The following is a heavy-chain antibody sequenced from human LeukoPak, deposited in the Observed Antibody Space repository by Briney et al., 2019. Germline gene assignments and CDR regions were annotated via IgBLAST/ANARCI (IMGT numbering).Heavy chain of an antibody. CDR1: GFTFSNYW. CDR2: VKEDGSEK. Sequence: GGSLRLSCVASGFTFSNYWMSWVRQAPGKGLEWVANVKEDGSEKYYVDSVKGRFTISRDNAKNSLYLQMNSLRAEDTAVYYCARDDSTGYLYFDHWGQGTRVTVSS. CDR3: ARDDSTGYLYFDH. D-gene: IGHD3-22*01. J-gene: IGHJ4*02. V-gene: IGHV3-7*05.